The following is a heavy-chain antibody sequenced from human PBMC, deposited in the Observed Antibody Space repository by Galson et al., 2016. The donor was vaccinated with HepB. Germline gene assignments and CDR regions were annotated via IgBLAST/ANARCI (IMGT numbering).Heavy chain of an antibody. CDR2: MYHSGST. D-gene: IGHD2-15*01. J-gene: IGHJ4*02. CDR3: ATVRAGCSASSCYFDR. CDR1: GASFSDYY. V-gene: IGHV4-34*01. Sequence: SETLSLTCAVYGASFSDYYWTWIRQPPGKGLEWIGEMYHSGSTNYSPSLKSRVSIPLDESRNQFSLMMTSVTAAATAVYYCATVRAGCSASSCYFDRWGQGTLVTVSS.